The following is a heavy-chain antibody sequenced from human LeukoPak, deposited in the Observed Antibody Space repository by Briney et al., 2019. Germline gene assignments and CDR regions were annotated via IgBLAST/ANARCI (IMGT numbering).Heavy chain of an antibody. CDR1: GVSISSSNSY. CDR2: TYYSGNT. CDR3: ARQTGSGLFILP. Sequence: SETLSLTCTVSGVSISSSNSYWGWIRQPPGKGLEWIGSTYYSGNTYYNASLKSQVSISIDTSKNQFSLRLTSVTVADTAVYYCARQTGSGLFILPGGQGTLVTVSS. J-gene: IGHJ4*02. D-gene: IGHD3/OR15-3a*01. V-gene: IGHV4-39*01.